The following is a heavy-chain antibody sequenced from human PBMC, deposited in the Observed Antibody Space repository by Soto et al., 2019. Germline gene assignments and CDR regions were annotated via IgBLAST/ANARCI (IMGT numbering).Heavy chain of an antibody. Sequence: GGSLRLSCAASGFTFSSYAMHWVRQAPGKGLEYVSAISSNGGSTYYANSVKGRFTISRDNSKNTLYLQMGSLRAEDMAVYYCASGGYSSSWYELDYWGQGTLVTVSS. CDR3: ASGGYSSSWYELDY. D-gene: IGHD6-13*01. V-gene: IGHV3-64*01. CDR2: ISSNGGST. CDR1: GFTFSSYA. J-gene: IGHJ4*02.